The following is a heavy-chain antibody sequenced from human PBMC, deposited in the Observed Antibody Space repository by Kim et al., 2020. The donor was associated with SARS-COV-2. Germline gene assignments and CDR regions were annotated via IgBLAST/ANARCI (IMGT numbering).Heavy chain of an antibody. J-gene: IGHJ4*02. Sequence: GRVTITADKSTSTAYMELSSLRSEDTAVYYCARQAEKITMIVVPQYYFDYWGQGTLVTVSS. CDR3: ARQAEKITMIVVPQYYFDY. V-gene: IGHV1-69*02. D-gene: IGHD3-22*01.